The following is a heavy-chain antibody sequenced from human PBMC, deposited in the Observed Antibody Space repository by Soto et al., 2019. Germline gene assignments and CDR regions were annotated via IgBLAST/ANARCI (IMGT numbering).Heavy chain of an antibody. J-gene: IGHJ3*02. CDR2: IIPILGTA. CDR1: GGTFSSYA. D-gene: IGHD2-2*01. Sequence: SVKVSCKASGGTFSSYAISWVRQAPGQGLEWMGGIIPILGTANYAQKFQGRVTITADESTSTAYMELSSLRSEDTAVYYCARDPSIVVVPAVTPFGVVKAFDIWGQGTMVTVSS. V-gene: IGHV1-69*13. CDR3: ARDPSIVVVPAVTPFGVVKAFDI.